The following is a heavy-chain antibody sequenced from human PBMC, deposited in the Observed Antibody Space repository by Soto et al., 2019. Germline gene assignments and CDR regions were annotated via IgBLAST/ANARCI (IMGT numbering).Heavy chain of an antibody. CDR2: ITDNGGST. D-gene: IGHD4-17*01. Sequence: EVQLLESGGGLVQAGGSLRLSCAASGFTFSRDGMSWVRQAPGKGLEWVSLITDNGGSTYYADSVKGRFTISRDNTKNARFLQINSLRAEDAAVYYCATERATTTAFDYGGQGALVTVSS. J-gene: IGHJ4*02. V-gene: IGHV3-23*01. CDR1: GFTFSRDG. CDR3: ATERATTTAFDY.